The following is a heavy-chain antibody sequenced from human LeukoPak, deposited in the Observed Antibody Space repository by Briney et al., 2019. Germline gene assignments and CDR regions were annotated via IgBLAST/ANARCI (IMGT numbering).Heavy chain of an antibody. CDR2: INPSGGST. V-gene: IGHV1-46*01. Sequence: GASVKVSCKASGYTFTSYYMHWVRQAPGQGLEWMGIINPSGGSTSYAQKFQGRVTMTRDMSKSAVYMELSSLRSEDTAVYYCARDADHAFDIWGQGTMVTVSS. CDR3: ARDADHAFDI. CDR1: GYTFTSYY. J-gene: IGHJ3*02.